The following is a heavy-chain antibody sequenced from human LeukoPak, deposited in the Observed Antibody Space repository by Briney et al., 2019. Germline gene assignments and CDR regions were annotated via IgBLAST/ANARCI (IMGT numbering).Heavy chain of an antibody. CDR1: GYSFTSYW. Sequence: GESLKISCKGSGYSFTSYWIGWVRQMPGKGLEWMGIIYPGDSDTRYSPSFQGQVTISADRSISTAYLQWSSLKASDTAMYYCARQGIVATSGPFDYYYYYMDVWGKGTTVTVSS. D-gene: IGHD5-12*01. J-gene: IGHJ6*03. CDR3: ARQGIVATSGPFDYYYYYMDV. CDR2: IYPGDSDT. V-gene: IGHV5-51*01.